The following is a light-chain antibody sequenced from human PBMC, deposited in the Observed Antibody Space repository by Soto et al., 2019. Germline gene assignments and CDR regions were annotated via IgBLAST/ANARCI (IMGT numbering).Light chain of an antibody. CDR3: QQRSNWPPVT. CDR2: DAS. Sequence: EIVMTQSPATRSVSPGERTTLACRASQSVSRILAWYQQKPGQAPRLLIYDASNRATGIPARFSGSGSGTDFTLTISSLEPEDFAVYYCQQRSNWPPVTFGQGTKVDIK. V-gene: IGKV3-11*01. J-gene: IGKJ1*01. CDR1: QSVSRI.